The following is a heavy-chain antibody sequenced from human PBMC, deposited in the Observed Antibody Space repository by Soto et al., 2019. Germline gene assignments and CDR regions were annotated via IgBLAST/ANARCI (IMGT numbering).Heavy chain of an antibody. Sequence: EVPLVESGGGLVQPGGSLRLSCAASGFTFSSYDMHWVRQATGKGLEWVSAIGKSGDTYYSDSVKGRFTISRENAKNSLYLQMHSLGAGDTAVYYCARGRYGSGSQHTHGWFDPWGQGTLVTVSS. CDR2: IGKSGDT. CDR3: ARGRYGSGSQHTHGWFDP. D-gene: IGHD3-10*01. CDR1: GFTFSSYD. V-gene: IGHV3-13*04. J-gene: IGHJ5*02.